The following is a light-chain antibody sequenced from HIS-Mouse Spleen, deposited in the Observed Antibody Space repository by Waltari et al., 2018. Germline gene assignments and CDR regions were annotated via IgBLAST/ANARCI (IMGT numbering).Light chain of an antibody. V-gene: IGLV1-44*01. Sequence: QSVLTQPPSASGTPGQRVTISCSGSSYNIGSNTLNWYQQLPGTAPKLLIYSNNQRPSGVPDRFSGSKSGTSASLAISGLQSEDEADYYCAAWDDSLNGPVFGGGTKLTVL. CDR2: SNN. CDR1: SYNIGSNT. J-gene: IGLJ3*02. CDR3: AAWDDSLNGPV.